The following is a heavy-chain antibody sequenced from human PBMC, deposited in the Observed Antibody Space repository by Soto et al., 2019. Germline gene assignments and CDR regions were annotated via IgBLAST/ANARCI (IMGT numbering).Heavy chain of an antibody. D-gene: IGHD6-6*01. CDR3: ATSLAARRKPYNWLDA. V-gene: IGHV1-69*06. CDR2: IIPMFGTP. J-gene: IGHJ5*02. Sequence: QVQVFQSGAEVKKPGSSVRVSCKVSGGTLNSQSITWVRQAPGQGLEWMGGIIPMFGTPTDAQKFRGRVTISADTSTSTVYMELRSLSSQDTAVYYCATSLAARRKPYNWLDAWGQRTLVTASS. CDR1: GGTLNSQS.